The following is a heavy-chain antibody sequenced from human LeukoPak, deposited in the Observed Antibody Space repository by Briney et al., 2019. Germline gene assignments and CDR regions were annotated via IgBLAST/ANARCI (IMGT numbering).Heavy chain of an antibody. CDR1: GYTFTSYA. CDR2: INTNTGNP. D-gene: IGHD6-13*01. Sequence: ASVKVSCKASGYTFTSYAMNWVRQAPGQGLEWMGWINTNTGNPTYAQGFTGRFVFSLDTSVSTAYLQISSLKAEDTAEYYCARSRRIAAAGRFDPWGQGTLVTVSS. V-gene: IGHV7-4-1*02. J-gene: IGHJ5*02. CDR3: ARSRRIAAAGRFDP.